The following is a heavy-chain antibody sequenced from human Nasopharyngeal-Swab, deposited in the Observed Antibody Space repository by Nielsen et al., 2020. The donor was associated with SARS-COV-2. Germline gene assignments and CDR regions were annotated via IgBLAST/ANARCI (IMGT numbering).Heavy chain of an antibody. J-gene: IGHJ3*02. CDR3: ASLGDSSGYYYRIDGYAHDAHDAFDI. CDR2: ISYDGSNK. Sequence: WIRQPPGKGLEWGAVISYDGSNKYYADSVKGRFTISRDNSKNTLYLQMNSLRAEDTAVYYCASLGDSSGYYYRIDGYAHDAHDAFDIWGQGTMVTV. V-gene: IGHV3-30-3*01. D-gene: IGHD3-22*01.